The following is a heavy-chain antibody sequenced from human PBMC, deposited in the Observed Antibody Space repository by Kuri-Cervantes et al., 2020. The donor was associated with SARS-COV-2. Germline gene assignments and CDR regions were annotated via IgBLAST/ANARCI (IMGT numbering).Heavy chain of an antibody. CDR2: INHSGST. V-gene: IGHV4-34*01. CDR3: ARGRSRITIFGVVISGVGYYFDY. Sequence: GSLRLSCTVSGGSISSFYWSWIRQPPGKGLEWIGEINHSGSTNYNPSLKSRVTISVDTSKNQFSLKLSSVTAADTAVYYCARGRSRITIFGVVISGVGYYFDYWGQGTLVTVSS. D-gene: IGHD3-3*01. J-gene: IGHJ4*02. CDR1: GGSISSFY.